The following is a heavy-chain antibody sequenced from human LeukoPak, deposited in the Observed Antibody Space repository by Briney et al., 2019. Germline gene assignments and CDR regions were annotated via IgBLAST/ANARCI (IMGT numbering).Heavy chain of an antibody. J-gene: IGHJ4*02. V-gene: IGHV1-69*06. CDR1: GGTFSSYA. CDR3: ARAGSGLWPPDY. CDR2: IIPIFGTA. Sequence: GASVKVSCKASGGTFSSYAISWVRQAPGQGLEWMGGIIPIFGTANYAQKFQGRVTITADKSTSTAYMELSSLRSEDTAVYYCARAGSGLWPPDYWGQGTLVTVSS. D-gene: IGHD5-18*01.